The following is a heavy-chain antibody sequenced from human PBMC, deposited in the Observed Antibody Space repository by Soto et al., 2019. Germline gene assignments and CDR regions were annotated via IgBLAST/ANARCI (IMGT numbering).Heavy chain of an antibody. J-gene: IGHJ4*02. D-gene: IGHD6-13*01. CDR1: GFSFSNYW. CDR3: ARIGYSSSSFDY. Sequence: EVQLVESGGGLVQPGGSLGLSCAASGFSFSNYWMSWVRQAPGEGLEWVANINQDGSVKYYLDPLRGRLTISRDNAKNSVYLQINSLRAEDTALYYCARIGYSSSSFDYWGQGTLVTVSS. CDR2: INQDGSVK. V-gene: IGHV3-7*01.